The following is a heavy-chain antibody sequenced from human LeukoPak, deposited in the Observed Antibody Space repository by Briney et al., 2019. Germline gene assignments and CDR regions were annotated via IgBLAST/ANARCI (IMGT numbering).Heavy chain of an antibody. V-gene: IGHV3-21*01. Sequence: GGSLRLSCAASGFTFNSYSMNWVRQAPGKGLEWVSSISSSSSYIYYADSVKGRFTISRDNAKNSLYLQMNSLRAEDTAVYYCARGGYSGYDNRDPYGMDVWGQGTTVTVSS. J-gene: IGHJ6*02. CDR1: GFTFNSYS. CDR3: ARGGYSGYDNRDPYGMDV. D-gene: IGHD5-12*01. CDR2: ISSSSSYI.